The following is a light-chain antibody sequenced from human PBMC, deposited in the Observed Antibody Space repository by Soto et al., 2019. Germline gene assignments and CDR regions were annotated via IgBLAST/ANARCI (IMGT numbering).Light chain of an antibody. V-gene: IGLV1-47*01. CDR1: TSNIGSNY. Sequence: QSVLTQPPSTSGTPGQRVTISCSGSTSNIGSNYVYWYQQLPGTAPKLLIYRNNQRPSGVPDRFSGSKSGTSASLAISGLRSDDEADYFCATWDDSLKEYVFGTGTKSPS. CDR2: RNN. CDR3: ATWDDSLKEYV. J-gene: IGLJ1*01.